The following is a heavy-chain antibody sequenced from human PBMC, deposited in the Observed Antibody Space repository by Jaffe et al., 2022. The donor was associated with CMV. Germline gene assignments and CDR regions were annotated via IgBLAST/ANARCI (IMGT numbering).Heavy chain of an antibody. CDR2: INAGNGNT. V-gene: IGHV1-3*01. CDR3: ARVHPPPYCSGGSCYSGY. D-gene: IGHD2-15*01. J-gene: IGHJ4*02. CDR1: GYTFTSYA. Sequence: QVQLVQSGAEVKKPGASVKVSCKASGYTFTSYAMHWVRQAPGQRLEWMGWINAGNGNTKYSQKFQGRVTITRDTSASTAYMELSSLRSEDTAVYYCARVHPPPYCSGGSCYSGYWGQGTLVTVSS.